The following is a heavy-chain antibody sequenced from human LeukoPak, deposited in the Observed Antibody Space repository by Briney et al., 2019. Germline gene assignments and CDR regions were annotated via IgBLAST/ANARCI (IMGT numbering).Heavy chain of an antibody. J-gene: IGHJ4*02. CDR2: ISSSSSYI. D-gene: IGHD3-22*01. V-gene: IGHV3-21*04. CDR1: GFTFSSYS. CDR3: ARDAPPYYYDSSGYYYGGDY. Sequence: GGSLRLSCAASGFTFSSYSMNWVRQAPGKGLEWVSSISSSSSYIYYADSVKGRFTISRDNAKNSLYLQMNSLRAEETAVYYCARDAPPYYYDSSGYYYGGDYWGQGTLVTVSS.